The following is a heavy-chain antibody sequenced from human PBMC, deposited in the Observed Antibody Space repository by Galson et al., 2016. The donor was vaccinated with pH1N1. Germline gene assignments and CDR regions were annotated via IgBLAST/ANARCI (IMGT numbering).Heavy chain of an antibody. D-gene: IGHD3-16*01. CDR2: VKSETDGGTT. Sequence: SLRLSCAASGFTFSNAWMSWVRQAPGKGLEWVGRVKSETDGGTTDYAAPVKGRFTLSRDDSKNTLYLQMNSLKIEDTAVYYCRGLNDNWGQGTLVTVSS. CDR1: GFTFSNAW. J-gene: IGHJ4*02. V-gene: IGHV3-15*01. CDR3: RGLNDN.